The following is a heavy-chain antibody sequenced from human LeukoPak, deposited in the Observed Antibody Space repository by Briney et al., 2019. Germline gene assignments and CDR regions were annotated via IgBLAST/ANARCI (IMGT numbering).Heavy chain of an antibody. CDR2: INHSGST. Sequence: SETLSLTCAVYGGSFSGYYWSWVRQPPGKGLEWVGEINHSGSTNYNPSLTSRGTISVDTSKNQFSLKLSSVTAADTAVYYCARGIQLWFENAFDIWGQGTMVTVSS. CDR3: ARGIQLWFENAFDI. V-gene: IGHV4-34*01. D-gene: IGHD5-18*01. CDR1: GGSFSGYY. J-gene: IGHJ3*02.